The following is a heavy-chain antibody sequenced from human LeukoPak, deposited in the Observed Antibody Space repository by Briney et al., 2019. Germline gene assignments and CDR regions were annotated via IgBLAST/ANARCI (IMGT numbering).Heavy chain of an antibody. J-gene: IGHJ4*02. CDR3: ARARGYFDWSLDY. CDR1: GFTFSSHW. D-gene: IGHD3-9*01. Sequence: PGGSLRLSCAASGFTFSSHWMSWVRQAPGKGLEWVANIKQDGSEKYYVDSVKGRFTISRDNAKNSLYLQMNSLRAEDTAVYYCARARGYFDWSLDYWGQGTLVTVSS. CDR2: IKQDGSEK. V-gene: IGHV3-7*01.